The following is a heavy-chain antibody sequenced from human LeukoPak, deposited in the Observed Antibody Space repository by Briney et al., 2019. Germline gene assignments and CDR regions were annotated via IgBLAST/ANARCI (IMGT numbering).Heavy chain of an antibody. D-gene: IGHD6-13*01. CDR3: ARHYSSSWYDY. Sequence: PSETLSLTCTVSGGSISSYYWSWIRQPPGKGLEWIGYIYYSGSTNYNPSLKSRVTISVDTSKNQFPLKLSSVTAADTAVYYCARHYSSSWYDYWGQGTLVTVSS. CDR2: IYYSGST. V-gene: IGHV4-59*08. CDR1: GGSISSYY. J-gene: IGHJ4*02.